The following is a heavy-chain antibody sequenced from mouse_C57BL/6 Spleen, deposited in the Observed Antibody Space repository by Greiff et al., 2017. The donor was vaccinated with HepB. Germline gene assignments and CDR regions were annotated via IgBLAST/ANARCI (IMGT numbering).Heavy chain of an antibody. J-gene: IGHJ4*01. CDR3: ARDGNYVDAMDY. Sequence: EVQGVESGPELVKPGASVKMSCKASGYTFTDYNMHWVKQSHGKSLEWIGYINPNNGGTSYNQKFKGKATLTVNKSSSTAYMELRSLTSEDSAVYYCARDGNYVDAMDYWGQGTSVTVSS. CDR2: INPNNGGT. CDR1: GYTFTDYN. V-gene: IGHV1-22*01. D-gene: IGHD2-1*01.